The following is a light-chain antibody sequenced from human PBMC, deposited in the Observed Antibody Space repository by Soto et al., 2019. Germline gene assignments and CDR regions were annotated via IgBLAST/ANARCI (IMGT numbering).Light chain of an antibody. CDR3: QQYGSSPPT. CDR1: QSVSSSY. Sequence: DIVLTRSPGTLSLSPGERATLSCRASQSVSSSYLAWYQQKPGQAPRLLIYGASSRATGIPDRFSGSGSGTDFTLTISRLEPEDFAVYYCQQYGSSPPTFGQGTKV. V-gene: IGKV3-20*01. J-gene: IGKJ1*01. CDR2: GAS.